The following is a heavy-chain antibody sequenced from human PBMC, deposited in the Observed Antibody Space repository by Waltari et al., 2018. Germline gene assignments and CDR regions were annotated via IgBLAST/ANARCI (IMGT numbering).Heavy chain of an antibody. J-gene: IGHJ5*02. V-gene: IGHV4-31*03. CDR1: GGSISSGGYY. CDR3: ARGQCRSTSCYAEDWFDP. Sequence: QVQLQESGPGLVKPSQTLSLTCTVSGGSISSGGYYWSWIRQHPGKGLEWIGYIYYSGSTYYTPSLKGRVTRSVDTSKNQFSLKLSSVTAADTAVYYCARGQCRSTSCYAEDWFDPWGQGTLVTVSS. CDR2: IYYSGST. D-gene: IGHD2-2*01.